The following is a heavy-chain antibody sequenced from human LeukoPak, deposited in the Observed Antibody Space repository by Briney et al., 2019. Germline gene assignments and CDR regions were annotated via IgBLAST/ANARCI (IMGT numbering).Heavy chain of an antibody. CDR1: GFTFSSYS. J-gene: IGHJ4*02. Sequence: GGSLRLSCAASGFTFSSYSMSWVRQAPCHGLSWVSSISSSSSYIYYADSVKGRFTISRDNAKNSLYLQMNSLRAEDTAVYYCAREGAQGSLDYWGQGTLVTVSS. CDR2: ISSSSSYI. V-gene: IGHV3-21*01. CDR3: AREGAQGSLDY.